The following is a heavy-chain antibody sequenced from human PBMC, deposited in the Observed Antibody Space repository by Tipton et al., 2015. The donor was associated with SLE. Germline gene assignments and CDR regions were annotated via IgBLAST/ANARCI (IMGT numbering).Heavy chain of an antibody. D-gene: IGHD7-27*01. J-gene: IGHJ3*02. V-gene: IGHV4-34*01. CDR3: ARGGGNWGFAFDI. Sequence: TLSLTCAVYGGSFSGYYWSWIRQPPGKGLEWIGEINHSGRTNYNPSLKSRLTISVDTSKNQFSLKLSSVTAADTAVYYCARGGGNWGFAFDIWGQGTMVTVSS. CDR1: GGSFSGYY. CDR2: INHSGRT.